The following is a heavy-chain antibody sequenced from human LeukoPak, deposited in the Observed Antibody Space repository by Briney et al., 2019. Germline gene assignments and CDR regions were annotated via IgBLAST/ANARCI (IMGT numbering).Heavy chain of an antibody. D-gene: IGHD6-19*01. V-gene: IGHV3-73*01. Sequence: GGSLRLSCAASGFTFSGSAMHWVRQASGKGLEWVGRIRSKANSYATAYAASVKGRFTISRDDSKNTAYLQMNSLKTEDTAVYYCTRSAAVLDIYSSGWSHFDYWGQGTLVTVSS. J-gene: IGHJ4*02. CDR1: GFTFSGSA. CDR3: TRSAAVLDIYSSGWSHFDY. CDR2: IRSKANSYAT.